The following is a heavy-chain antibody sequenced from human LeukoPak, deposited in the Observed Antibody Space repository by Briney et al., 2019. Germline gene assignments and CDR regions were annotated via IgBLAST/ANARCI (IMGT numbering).Heavy chain of an antibody. D-gene: IGHD6-13*01. CDR3: ARDAAAGAFADTYYFDY. V-gene: IGHV4-59*12. CDR2: IYYSGST. CDR1: GGSISSYY. J-gene: IGHJ4*02. Sequence: SETLSLTCTVSGGSISSYYWSWIRQPPGKGLEWIGYIYYSGSTYYNPSLKSRVTISVDTSKNQFSLKLSSVTAADTAVYYCARDAAAGAFADTYYFDYWGQGTLVTVSS.